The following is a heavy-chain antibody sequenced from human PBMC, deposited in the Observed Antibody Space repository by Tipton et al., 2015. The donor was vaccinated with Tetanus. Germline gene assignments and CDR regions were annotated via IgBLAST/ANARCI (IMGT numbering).Heavy chain of an antibody. Sequence: QMQLVQSGAEVKKPGASVKVSCKASGYTFIGYYIYWVRQAPGQGLEWMGWIDPNSGGTVYAQKFQGRVTMTRDTSISTAYMELRSLRSDDTAVYYCARDRGDYIYYGMDVWGPGTTVTVS. J-gene: IGHJ6*02. D-gene: IGHD3-22*01. CDR1: GYTFIGYY. CDR2: IDPNSGGT. V-gene: IGHV1-2*02. CDR3: ARDRGDYIYYGMDV.